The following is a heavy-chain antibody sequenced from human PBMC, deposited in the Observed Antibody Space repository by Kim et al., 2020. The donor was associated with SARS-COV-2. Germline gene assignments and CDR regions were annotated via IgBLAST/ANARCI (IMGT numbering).Heavy chain of an antibody. Sequence: ASVKVSCKVSGYTLTELSMHWVRQAPGKGLEWMGGFDPEDGETIYAQKFQGRVTMTEDTSTDTAYMELSSLRSEDTAGYYCATAPPVRATAWWIDPWGQGTLVTVSS. D-gene: IGHD1-26*01. CDR2: FDPEDGET. V-gene: IGHV1-24*01. CDR3: ATAPPVRATAWWIDP. CDR1: GYTLTELS. J-gene: IGHJ5*02.